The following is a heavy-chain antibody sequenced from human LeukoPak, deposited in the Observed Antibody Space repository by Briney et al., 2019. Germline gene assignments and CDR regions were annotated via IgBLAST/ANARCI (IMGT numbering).Heavy chain of an antibody. D-gene: IGHD3-22*01. Sequence: TSVKVSCKASGYTFISYYITWARQAPGQGLEWMGWISAYNTNTNYAQKLQGRVTMTRDTSISTAYMELSRLRSDDTAVYYCARAPRSGYYYADYWGQGTLVTVSS. CDR1: GYTFISYY. CDR2: ISAYNTNT. J-gene: IGHJ4*02. V-gene: IGHV1-18*01. CDR3: ARAPRSGYYYADY.